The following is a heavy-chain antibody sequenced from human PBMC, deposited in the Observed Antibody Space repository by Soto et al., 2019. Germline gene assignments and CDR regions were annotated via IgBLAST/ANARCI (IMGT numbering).Heavy chain of an antibody. D-gene: IGHD3-22*01. Sequence: GGSLRLSCAASGFTFSSYSMNWVRQAPGKGLEWVSSNSSSSSYIYYADSVKGRFTISRDNAKNSLYLQMNSLRAEDTAVYYCARDPTGGRDSYYYDSSGSRNFQHWGQGTLVTVSS. CDR3: ARDPTGGRDSYYYDSSGSRNFQH. CDR2: NSSSSSYI. J-gene: IGHJ1*01. CDR1: GFTFSSYS. V-gene: IGHV3-21*01.